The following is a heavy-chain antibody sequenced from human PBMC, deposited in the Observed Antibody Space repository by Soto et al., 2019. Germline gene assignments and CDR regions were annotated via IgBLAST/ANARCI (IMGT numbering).Heavy chain of an antibody. CDR2: IYYSGST. D-gene: IGHD2-2*01. CDR3: ARRARVVPAQGYGWWFDP. J-gene: IGHJ5*02. V-gene: IGHV4-59*08. CDR1: GGSISSYY. Sequence: SETLSLTCTVSGGSISSYYWSWIRQPPGKGLEWIGYIYYSGSTNYNPSLKSRVTISVDTSKNQLSLKLSSVTAADTAVYYCARRARVVPAQGYGWWFDPWGQGTLVTVSS.